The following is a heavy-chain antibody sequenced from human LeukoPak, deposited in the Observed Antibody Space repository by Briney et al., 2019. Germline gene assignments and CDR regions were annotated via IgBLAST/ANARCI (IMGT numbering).Heavy chain of an antibody. CDR2: MNPNSGNT. V-gene: IGHV1-8*02. CDR3: ARDQTEDWFDP. CDR1: GYTFTSYD. J-gene: IGHJ5*02. Sequence: ASVKVSCKASGYTFTSYDINWVRQATGQGLEWMGWMNPNSGNTGYAQKLQGRVTMTTDTSTSTAYMELRSLRSDDTAVYYCARDQTEDWFDPWGQGTLVTVSS.